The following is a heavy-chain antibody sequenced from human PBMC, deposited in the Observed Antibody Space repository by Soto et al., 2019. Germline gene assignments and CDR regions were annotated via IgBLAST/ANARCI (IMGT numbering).Heavy chain of an antibody. CDR3: AREGTSVDSYYYYGMDV. Sequence: QVQLQESGPGLVKPSETLSLTCTVSGGSISSYYWSWIRQPPGKGLEWIGYIYYSGSTNYNPSLKSRVTVSVGTSKNQCSLKLSSVTAAYTAVYYCAREGTSVDSYYYYGMDVWGQGTTVTVSS. D-gene: IGHD1-1*01. CDR1: GGSISSYY. J-gene: IGHJ6*02. V-gene: IGHV4-59*01. CDR2: IYYSGST.